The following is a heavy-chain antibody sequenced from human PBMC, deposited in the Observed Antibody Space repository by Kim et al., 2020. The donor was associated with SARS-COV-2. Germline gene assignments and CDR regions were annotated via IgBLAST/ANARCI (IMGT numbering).Heavy chain of an antibody. D-gene: IGHD3-22*01. Sequence: GGSLRLSCAASGITVSEDYMTWVRQAPGRGLEWVSTIYAGGSTYYADSVKGRFTISRDKSKNSAYLQMNSLRADDTAVFYCASGGRSGYYYMGYWGQGT. CDR1: GITVSEDY. CDR3: ASGGRSGYYYMGY. J-gene: IGHJ4*02. CDR2: IYAGGST. V-gene: IGHV3-66*01.